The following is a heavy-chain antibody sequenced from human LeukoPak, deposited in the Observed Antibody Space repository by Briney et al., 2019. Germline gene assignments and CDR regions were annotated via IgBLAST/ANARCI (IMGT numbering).Heavy chain of an antibody. CDR2: IYYSGST. CDR1: GGSISSYY. CDR3: ARDHAVARTGGNWFDP. V-gene: IGHV4-59*01. J-gene: IGHJ5*02. Sequence: PSETLSLTCTVSGGSISSYYWSWIRRPPGKGLEWIGCIYYSGSTNYNPSPKSRVTISVDTSKNQFSLKLSSVTAADTAVYYCARDHAVARTGGNWFDPWGQGTLVTVSS. D-gene: IGHD6-19*01.